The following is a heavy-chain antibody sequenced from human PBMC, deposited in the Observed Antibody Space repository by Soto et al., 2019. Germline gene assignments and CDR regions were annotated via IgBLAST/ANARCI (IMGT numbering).Heavy chain of an antibody. CDR3: ARNVGFY. J-gene: IGHJ4*01. CDR2: INPGNGDT. D-gene: IGHD1-26*01. Sequence: ASVKVSCKASGYTFTNYHMYWVRQAPGQSLGWLGWINPGNGDTKYSQNFQGRVTVTRDTFASTAYMELSSLRSEDTAVYYCARNVGFYWG. CDR1: GYTFTNYH. V-gene: IGHV1-3*01.